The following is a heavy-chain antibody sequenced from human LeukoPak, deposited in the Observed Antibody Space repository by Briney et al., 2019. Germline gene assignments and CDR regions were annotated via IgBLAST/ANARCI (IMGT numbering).Heavy chain of an antibody. V-gene: IGHV4-34*01. D-gene: IGHD5-18*01. CDR2: INQSGGT. J-gene: IGHJ4*02. Sequence: SETLSLTCAISGGSFSGYYWSWIRQPPGKGLEWIGEINQSGGTNYNPSLKSRVTISVDTSKNQFSLKLSSVTAADTAVYYCARGTAYFDYWGQGTLVTVSS. CDR3: ARGTAYFDY. CDR1: GGSFSGYY.